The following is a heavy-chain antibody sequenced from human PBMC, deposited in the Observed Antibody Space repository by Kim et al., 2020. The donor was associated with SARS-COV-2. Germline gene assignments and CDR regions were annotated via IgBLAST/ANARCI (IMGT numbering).Heavy chain of an antibody. CDR1: GYTFTSYG. CDR3: ARDKGYGSGSPPSYFYYYYMDV. D-gene: IGHD3-10*01. J-gene: IGHJ6*03. Sequence: ASVKVSCKASGYTFTSYGISWVRQAPGQGLEWMGWISAYNGNTNYAQKLQGRVTMTTDTSTSTAYMELRSLRSDDTAVYYCARDKGYGSGSPPSYFYYYYMDVWGKGTTVTVSS. CDR2: ISAYNGNT. V-gene: IGHV1-18*01.